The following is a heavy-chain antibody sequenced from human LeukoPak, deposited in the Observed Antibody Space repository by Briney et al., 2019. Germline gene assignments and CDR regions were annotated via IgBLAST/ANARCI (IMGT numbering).Heavy chain of an antibody. CDR3: ARSVWFGELFLDY. D-gene: IGHD3-10*01. J-gene: IGHJ4*02. CDR1: GGSISSYY. V-gene: IGHV4-4*07. CDR2: IYTSGST. Sequence: SETLSLTCTVSGGSISSYYWSWIRHPAGKGLELIGRIYTSGSTNYNPSLKSRVTMSVDTSKNQFSLKLSSVTAADTAVYYCARSVWFGELFLDYWGQGTLVTVSS.